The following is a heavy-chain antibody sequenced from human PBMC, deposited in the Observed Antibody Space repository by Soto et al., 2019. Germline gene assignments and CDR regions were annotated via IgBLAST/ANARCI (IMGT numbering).Heavy chain of an antibody. Sequence: SETLSLTCAVSGGSISGSYYYWGWLRQSTGKGPVWIGSVFYTGFTSYNPSLESRVSVSVYTSKNQFSLKVSGVSAADTAVYYCATSQKGYNWNYFDHWGQGALVTVSS. V-gene: IGHV4-39*01. CDR2: VFYTGFT. CDR3: ATSQKGYNWNYFDH. CDR1: GGSISGSYYY. D-gene: IGHD1-20*01. J-gene: IGHJ4*02.